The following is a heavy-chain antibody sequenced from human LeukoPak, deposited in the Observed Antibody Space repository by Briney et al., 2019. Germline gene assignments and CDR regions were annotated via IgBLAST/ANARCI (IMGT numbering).Heavy chain of an antibody. V-gene: IGHV1-69*05. Sequence: ASVKVSCKASGGTFSSYAISWVRQAPGQGLEWMGGIIPIFRTANYAQKFQGRVTITTDESTSTAYMELSSLRSEDTAVYYCAIAAAGPPPYYYYYMDVWGKGTTVTVSS. J-gene: IGHJ6*03. D-gene: IGHD6-13*01. CDR1: GGTFSSYA. CDR2: IIPIFRTA. CDR3: AIAAAGPPPYYYYYMDV.